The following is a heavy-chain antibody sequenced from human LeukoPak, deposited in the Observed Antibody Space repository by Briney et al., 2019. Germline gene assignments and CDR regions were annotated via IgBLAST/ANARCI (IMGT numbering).Heavy chain of an antibody. J-gene: IGHJ4*02. V-gene: IGHV3-15*01. CDR3: TPDQVGATDFDY. CDR2: IKSKTDGGTT. Sequence: SGGSLRLSCAASGFTFSSYWMSWVRQAPGKGLEWVGRIKSKTDGGTTDYAAPVKGRFTISRDDSKNTLYLQMNSLKTEDTAVYYCTPDQVGATDFDYWGQGTLVTVSS. CDR1: GFTFSSYW. D-gene: IGHD1-26*01.